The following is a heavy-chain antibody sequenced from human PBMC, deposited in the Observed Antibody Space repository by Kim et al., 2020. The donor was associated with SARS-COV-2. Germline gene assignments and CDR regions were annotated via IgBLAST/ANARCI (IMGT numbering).Heavy chain of an antibody. D-gene: IGHD3-16*01. CDR3: ARGFRDYVWGRIDP. Sequence: NPSLKIRVTISVDTSKNQFSLKLSSVTAADTAVYYCARGFRDYVWGRIDPWGQGTLVTVSS. J-gene: IGHJ5*02. V-gene: IGHV4-34*01.